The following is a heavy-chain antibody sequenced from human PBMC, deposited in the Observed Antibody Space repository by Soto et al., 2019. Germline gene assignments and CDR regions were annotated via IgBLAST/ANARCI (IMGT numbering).Heavy chain of an antibody. CDR3: AKGSGNYFPFDY. V-gene: IGHV3-23*01. Sequence: GGSLRLSCATSGFTFSNYGMSWVRQAPGKGLEWVSSISGSGGSTYYVDSVKGRFTISRDNSKSTLYLQMTSLRAEDMAVYYCAKGSGNYFPFDYWGQGTLVTVSS. D-gene: IGHD3-10*01. CDR2: ISGSGGST. CDR1: GFTFSNYG. J-gene: IGHJ4*02.